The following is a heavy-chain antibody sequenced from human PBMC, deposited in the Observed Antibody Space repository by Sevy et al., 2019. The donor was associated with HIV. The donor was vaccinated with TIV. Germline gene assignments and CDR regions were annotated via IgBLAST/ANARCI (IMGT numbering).Heavy chain of an antibody. CDR2: MNTDGSST. Sequence: GGSLRLSCEASGFDFSSHWMQWVRQAPGKGLVWVSRMNTDGSSTNYADSVKGRFSISRDNAKNTLYLEMNNLRDEDTALYHCATPRFDFWGPGTLVTVSS. J-gene: IGHJ4*02. V-gene: IGHV3-74*01. CDR1: GFDFSSHW. CDR3: ATPRFDF.